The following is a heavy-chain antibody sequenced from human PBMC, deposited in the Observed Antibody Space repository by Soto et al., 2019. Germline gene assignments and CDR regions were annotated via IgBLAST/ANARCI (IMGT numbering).Heavy chain of an antibody. CDR1: GYTFSTHA. CDR3: AREEAAAGRWTGMDV. V-gene: IGHV1-3*01. CDR2: INGGTGQT. J-gene: IGHJ6*02. Sequence: VKVSCKASGYTFSTHAMHWVRQAPGQSLEWMGWINGGTGQTKHSHRFQDRVTINPDTSKKQLSLQLNSVSPEDTAMYYCAREEAAAGRWTGMDVWGQGTRVTDSS. D-gene: IGHD6-13*01.